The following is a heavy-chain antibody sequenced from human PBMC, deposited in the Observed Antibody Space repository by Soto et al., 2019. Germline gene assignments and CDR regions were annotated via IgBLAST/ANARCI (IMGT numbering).Heavy chain of an antibody. V-gene: IGHV4-31*03. CDR2: IYDSGNMY. CDR3: ESGDHRGYFSFLTGF. Sequence: TLSLTCTVSLGSITSGCHYCVWIRQYQGKGLEWIGHIYDSGNMYFYNPSLKSRVTISADTSRNQFSLSLSSLTAADTAVYFCESGDHRGYFSFLTGFWCQGILVTVS. J-gene: IGHJ4*02. CDR1: LGSITSGCHY. D-gene: IGHD3-9*01.